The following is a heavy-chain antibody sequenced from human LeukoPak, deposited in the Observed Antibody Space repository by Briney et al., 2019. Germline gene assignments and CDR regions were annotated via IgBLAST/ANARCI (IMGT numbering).Heavy chain of an antibody. CDR1: GFSFSSYA. CDR2: ISGSDGST. V-gene: IGHV3-23*01. D-gene: IGHD5-24*01. J-gene: IGHJ3*02. CDR3: AKAARDGYWNDAFDI. Sequence: GGSLRLSCAASGFSFSSYAMSWVRQAPGKGLEWVSGISGSDGSTYYADSVKGRFTISRDNSKNTLYLQMNSLRAEDTAVYYCAKAARDGYWNDAFDIWGQGTMVTVSS.